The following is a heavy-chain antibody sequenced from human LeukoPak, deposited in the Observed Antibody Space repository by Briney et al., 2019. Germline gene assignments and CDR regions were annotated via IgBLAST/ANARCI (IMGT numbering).Heavy chain of an antibody. V-gene: IGHV3-30-3*01. CDR3: ARAGARYSSSWYDY. J-gene: IGHJ4*02. Sequence: GGSLRLSCAASGFTFSSYAMHWVRQAPGKGLEWVAVISYDGSNKYYADSVKGRFTISRDNSKNTLYLQMNGLRAEDTAVYYCARAGARYSSSWYDYWGQGTLVTVSS. CDR2: ISYDGSNK. CDR1: GFTFSSYA. D-gene: IGHD6-13*01.